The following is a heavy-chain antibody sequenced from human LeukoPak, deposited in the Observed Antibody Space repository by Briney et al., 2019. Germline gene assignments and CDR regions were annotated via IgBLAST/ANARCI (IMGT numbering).Heavy chain of an antibody. CDR1: GLTFSSYW. Sequence: GGSLRLSCAASGLTFSSYWMHWVRQAPGKGLVWVSRIKSDGSSTSYADSVKDRITISRDNTRNSLDLQINSLTVEDTAIYYCARDDGDVWGTGTTVTVSS. CDR3: ARDDGDV. J-gene: IGHJ6*04. CDR2: IKSDGSST. V-gene: IGHV3-74*01.